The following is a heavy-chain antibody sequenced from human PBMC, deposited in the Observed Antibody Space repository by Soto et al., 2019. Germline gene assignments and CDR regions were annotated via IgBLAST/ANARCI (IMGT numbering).Heavy chain of an antibody. D-gene: IGHD3-10*01. Sequence: EVQLLESGGGLGQPGGSLRLSCSASGLGFTTYSMSWVRQPPGKGLEWVSGITGNGHNTYYAESVKGRFTISRDNSKNTLYLQMDILSDQNTAEYYYASHQGRYKYYLDYWGQGTLV. CDR3: ASHQGRYKYYLDY. CDR1: GLGFTTYS. CDR2: ITGNGHNT. J-gene: IGHJ4*02. V-gene: IGHV3-23*01.